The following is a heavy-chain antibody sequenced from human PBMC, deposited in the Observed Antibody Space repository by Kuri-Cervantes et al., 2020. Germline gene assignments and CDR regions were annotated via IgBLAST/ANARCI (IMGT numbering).Heavy chain of an antibody. CDR3: ARDPGSGWYYYYYYYMDV. V-gene: IGHV1-8*02. J-gene: IGHJ6*03. Sequence: ASVKVSCKASGYTFTSYDINWVRQATGQGLEWMGWMNPNSGNTGYAQKFQGRVTMTRDTSASTVYMELSSLRSEDTAVYYCARDPGSGWYYYYYYYMDVWGKGTMVTVSS. CDR2: MNPNSGNT. D-gene: IGHD6-19*01. CDR1: GYTFTSYD.